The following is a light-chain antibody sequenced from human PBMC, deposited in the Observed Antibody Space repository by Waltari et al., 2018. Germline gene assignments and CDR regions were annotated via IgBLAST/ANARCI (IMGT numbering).Light chain of an antibody. Sequence: EIVMTQSPATLSVSPGERATLSCRASQSVRSNLTWYQQKPGQAPRLLIYGASTRATGIPARFSGSWSGTEFTLTISSLQSEDFAVYYCQQYNNWPPTTFGGGTKVEIK. V-gene: IGKV3-15*01. J-gene: IGKJ4*01. CDR3: QQYNNWPPTT. CDR2: GAS. CDR1: QSVRSN.